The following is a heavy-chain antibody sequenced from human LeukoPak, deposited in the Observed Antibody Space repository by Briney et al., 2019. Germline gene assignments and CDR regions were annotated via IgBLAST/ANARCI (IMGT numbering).Heavy chain of an antibody. CDR3: ARERELGYCSGGSCYLASWFDP. V-gene: IGHV1-2*02. CDR2: INPNSGGT. D-gene: IGHD2-15*01. Sequence: ASVKVSCKASGYTFTGYYMHWVRQAPGQGLEWMGWINPNSGGTNYAQKFQGRVTMTRDTSISTAYMELSSLRSEDTAVYYCARERELGYCSGGSCYLASWFDPWGQGTLVTVSS. J-gene: IGHJ5*02. CDR1: GYTFTGYY.